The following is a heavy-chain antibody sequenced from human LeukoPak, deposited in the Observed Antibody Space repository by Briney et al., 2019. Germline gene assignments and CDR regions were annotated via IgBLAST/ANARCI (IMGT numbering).Heavy chain of an antibody. Sequence: GASVKVSCNASGGTFSSYAMSWVRQAPGQGLEWMAWIIPIFGTANYAQKCQGRVTITADESTSTAYMELSSLRSEDTAVYYCARESLDSPDLTVTSDYWGQGTLVTVSS. V-gene: IGHV1-69*13. J-gene: IGHJ4*02. CDR2: IIPIFGTA. CDR3: ARESLDSPDLTVTSDY. CDR1: GGTFSSYA. D-gene: IGHD4-17*01.